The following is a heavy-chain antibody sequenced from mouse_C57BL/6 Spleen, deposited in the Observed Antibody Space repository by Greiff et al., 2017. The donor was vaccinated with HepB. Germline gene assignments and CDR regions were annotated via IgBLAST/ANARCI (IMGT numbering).Heavy chain of an antibody. Sequence: EVQLQQSGPVLVKPGPSVKISCKASGFTFTDYYMHWVKQSHGKSLEWIGLVYPYNGGTSYNQKFKGKATLTVDTSSGTAYMELNRLTSEDSAGYYCARDTTVVVPLYYAMDYWGQGTSVTVSS. V-gene: IGHV1-36*01. CDR1: GFTFTDYY. J-gene: IGHJ4*01. CDR3: ARDTTVVVPLYYAMDY. D-gene: IGHD1-1*01. CDR2: VYPYNGGT.